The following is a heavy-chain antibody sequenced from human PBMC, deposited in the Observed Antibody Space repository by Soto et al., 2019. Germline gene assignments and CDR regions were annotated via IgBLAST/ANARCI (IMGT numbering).Heavy chain of an antibody. CDR3: ARDRTSNFWSAYFDS. D-gene: IGHD3-3*01. Sequence: QVQLVESGGGVVQPGRSLRLSCAASGFTFSSYAMHWVRQAPGKGLEWVAVISYDGNDESYTDSVKGRFTISRDTSKNTPYLQMNSLRPEDTAVYYCARDRTSNFWSAYFDSWGQGTLIAVSS. CDR1: GFTFSSYA. CDR2: ISYDGNDE. V-gene: IGHV3-30-3*01. J-gene: IGHJ4*02.